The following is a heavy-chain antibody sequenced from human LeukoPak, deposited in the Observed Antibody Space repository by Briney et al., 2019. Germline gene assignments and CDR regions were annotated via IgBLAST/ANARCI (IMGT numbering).Heavy chain of an antibody. J-gene: IGHJ4*02. Sequence: PSETLSLTCAVSGGSISSGGYSWSWIRQPPGKGLEWIGYIYHSGSTYYNPSLKSRVTISVDRSKNQFSLKLSSVTAADTAVYYCARAGGPIVGALDYWGQGTLVTVSS. CDR2: IYHSGST. CDR3: ARAGGPIVGALDY. CDR1: GGSISSGGYS. V-gene: IGHV4-30-2*01. D-gene: IGHD1-26*01.